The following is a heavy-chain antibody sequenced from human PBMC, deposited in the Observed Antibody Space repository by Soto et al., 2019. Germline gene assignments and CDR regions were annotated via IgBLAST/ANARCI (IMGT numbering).Heavy chain of an antibody. Sequence: QVQLVQSGAEVKKPGSSVKVSCKASGGTFSSYAISWVRQAPGQGLAWMGGIIPISGTANYAQKFQGRVTITADESTSTDYMELSSLRSEDTAVYYCARSQGSSTSLEIYYYYYYGMDVWGQGTTVTVSS. CDR1: GGTFSSYA. CDR3: ARSQGSSTSLEIYYYYYYGMDV. J-gene: IGHJ6*02. CDR2: IIPISGTA. D-gene: IGHD2-2*01. V-gene: IGHV1-69*01.